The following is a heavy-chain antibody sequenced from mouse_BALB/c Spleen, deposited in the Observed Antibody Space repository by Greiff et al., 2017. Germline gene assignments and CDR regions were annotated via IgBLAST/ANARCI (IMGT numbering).Heavy chain of an antibody. CDR3: AREVTTATDAMDY. Sequence: EVQLVESGGGLVQPGGSRKLSCAASGFTFSSFGMHWVRQAPEKGLEWVAYISSGSSTIYYADTVKGRFTISRDNPKNTLFLQMTSLRSEDTAMYYCAREVTTATDAMDYWGQGTSVTVSS. CDR2: ISSGSSTI. D-gene: IGHD1-2*01. V-gene: IGHV5-17*02. CDR1: GFTFSSFG. J-gene: IGHJ4*01.